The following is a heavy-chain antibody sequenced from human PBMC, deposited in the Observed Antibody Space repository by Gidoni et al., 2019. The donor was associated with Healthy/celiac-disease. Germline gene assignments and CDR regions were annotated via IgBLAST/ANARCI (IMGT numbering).Heavy chain of an antibody. J-gene: IGHJ6*02. V-gene: IGHV4-61*02. CDR3: ARDCLVGATSTDGSYYYYGMDV. CDR2: IYTSGST. D-gene: IGHD1-26*01. Sequence: QVQLQESGPGLVKPSQTLSRTCTVAAGSISSGSYYGRWIRQPAGKGLEWIGRIYTSGSTNYNPSLKSRVTISVDTSKNQFSLKLSSVTAADTAVYYCARDCLVGATSTDGSYYYYGMDVWGQGTTVTVSS. CDR1: AGSISSGSYY.